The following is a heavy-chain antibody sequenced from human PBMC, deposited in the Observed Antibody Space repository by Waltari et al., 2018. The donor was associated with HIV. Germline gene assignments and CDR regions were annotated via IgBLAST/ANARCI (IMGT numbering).Heavy chain of an antibody. D-gene: IGHD6-19*01. Sequence: EVQLVQSGAEVKKPGESLKISCKGSGYSFTSYWIGWVRQMPGKGLEWMGIIFPGDSETRYNPSFQGQITISTDKSISTAYLQWSSLKASDTAMYYCARASQWLEGFFDYWGQGTLVTVSS. CDR2: IFPGDSET. CDR3: ARASQWLEGFFDY. J-gene: IGHJ4*02. CDR1: GYSFTSYW. V-gene: IGHV5-51*01.